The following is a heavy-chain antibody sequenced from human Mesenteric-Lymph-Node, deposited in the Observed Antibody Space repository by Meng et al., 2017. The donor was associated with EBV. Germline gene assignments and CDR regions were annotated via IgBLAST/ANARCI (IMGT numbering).Heavy chain of an antibody. V-gene: IGHV4-4*02. CDR3: ARFQRFGDFD. J-gene: IGHJ4*02. CDR2: IYHSGST. D-gene: IGHD3-10*01. Sequence: QLQLQDSGPGLVKPSGTLSPTCAVSGASISSDNWWSWVRQPPGKGLEWIGEIYHSGSTNYNPSLKSRVTISVDKSKRQFSLKLTSVTAADTAVYHCARFQRFGDFDWGQGTLVTVSS. CDR1: GASISSDNW.